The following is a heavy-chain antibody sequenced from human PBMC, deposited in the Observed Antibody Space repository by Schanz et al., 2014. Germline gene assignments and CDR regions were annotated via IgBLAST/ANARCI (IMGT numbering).Heavy chain of an antibody. V-gene: IGHV1-18*01. Sequence: QLQLVQSGAEVKKPGSSVKVSCKLSGGTFSSYTISWMRQAPGQGLEWMGWISTYNGNTNYAQKLQGRVTMTRDTSISTAYMERSRLKSDDTAVYYCARAFGGYDPAGALDYWGQGTLVTVSS. CDR3: ARAFGGYDPAGALDY. CDR1: GGTFSSYT. D-gene: IGHD5-12*01. J-gene: IGHJ4*02. CDR2: ISTYNGNT.